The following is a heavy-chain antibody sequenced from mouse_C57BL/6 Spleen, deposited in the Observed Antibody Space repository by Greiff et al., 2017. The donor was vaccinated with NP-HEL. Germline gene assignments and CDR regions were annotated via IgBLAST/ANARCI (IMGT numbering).Heavy chain of an antibody. V-gene: IGHV1-80*01. CDR2: IYPGDGDT. Sequence: QVHVKQSGAELVKPGASVKISCKASGYAFSSYWMNWVKQRPGKGLEWIGQIYPGDGDTNYNGKFKGKATLTADKSSSTAYMQLSSLTSEDSAVYFCARLPSFTTVVANEDYWGQGTTLTVSS. D-gene: IGHD1-1*01. J-gene: IGHJ2*01. CDR1: GYAFSSYW. CDR3: ARLPSFTTVVANEDY.